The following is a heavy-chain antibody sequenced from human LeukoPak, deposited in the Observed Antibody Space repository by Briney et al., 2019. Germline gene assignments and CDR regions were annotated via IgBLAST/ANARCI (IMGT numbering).Heavy chain of an antibody. Sequence: GGSLRLSCSTSGFTFGDYAMGWVRQAPGKGLEWVGFIQAKAYGGATKYAASVNGRFSISRDDSQSIANLQMNDLKTEDTAVYYCTRAPHPRCSSSGCYLDYWGQGTLVTVSS. CDR1: GFTFGDYA. CDR2: IQAKAYGGAT. J-gene: IGHJ4*02. CDR3: TRAPHPRCSSSGCYLDY. V-gene: IGHV3-49*04. D-gene: IGHD2-2*01.